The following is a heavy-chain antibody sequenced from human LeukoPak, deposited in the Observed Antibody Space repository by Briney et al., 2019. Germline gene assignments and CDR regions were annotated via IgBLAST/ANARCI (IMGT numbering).Heavy chain of an antibody. V-gene: IGHV3-48*02. CDR3: TRVDCSGGSCYSALTL. J-gene: IGHJ4*02. CDR1: GFTFSSYG. CDR2: ISTSSSTI. D-gene: IGHD2-15*01. Sequence: GGSLRLSCAASGFTFSSYGMNWVRQAPGKGLEWVSYISTSSSTIYYVDSVEGRFAISRDNDKNSLYLQMDSLRDEDTAVYYCTRVDCSGGSCYSALTLWGQGNLVTVSS.